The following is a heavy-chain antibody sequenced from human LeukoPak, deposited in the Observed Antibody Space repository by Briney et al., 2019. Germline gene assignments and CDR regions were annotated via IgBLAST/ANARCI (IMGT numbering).Heavy chain of an antibody. CDR2: IYWDEDK. CDR3: APSFSSSARVKYNNFQH. D-gene: IGHD6-13*01. J-gene: IGHJ1*01. CDR1: GFSLSTSGVG. V-gene: IGHV2-5*02. Sequence: SGPTPVKPTQTLMLTCTLAGFSLSTSGVGVGWSRRRPGKALEGVALIYWDEDKGYSPSLKSRFTITKGPSKNPRVLTMTNMDPLDTATYSCAPSFSSSARVKYNNFQHWGQGPLVTVSS.